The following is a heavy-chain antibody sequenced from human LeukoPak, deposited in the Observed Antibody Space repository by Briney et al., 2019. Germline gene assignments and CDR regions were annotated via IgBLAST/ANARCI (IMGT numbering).Heavy chain of an antibody. CDR1: GGTFSSYA. D-gene: IGHD5-18*01. CDR3: ARDSGGVRGYSYGVFDY. Sequence: SVKVSCKASGGTFSSYAISWVRQAPGQGLEWVGGIIPILGIANYAQKFQGRVTITADKSTSTAYMELSSLRSEDTAVYYCARDSGGVRGYSYGVFDYWGQGTLVTVSS. CDR2: IIPILGIA. V-gene: IGHV1-69*04. J-gene: IGHJ4*02.